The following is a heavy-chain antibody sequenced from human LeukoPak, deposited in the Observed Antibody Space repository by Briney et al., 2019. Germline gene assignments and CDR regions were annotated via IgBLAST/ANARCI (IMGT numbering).Heavy chain of an antibody. CDR2: VYYTGST. D-gene: IGHD3-22*01. J-gene: IGHJ5*02. V-gene: IGHV4-39*01. CDR1: GGSISSDAYY. Sequence: PSETLSLTCTVSGGSISSDAYYWAWVRQPPGKGLEWIGIVYYTGSTYYNPSLKSRLIMFVDTSKNQFSLKLSSVTAADTAVYYCATIETDNSGYHWFDPCGQGTLVTVSS. CDR3: ATIETDNSGYHWFDP.